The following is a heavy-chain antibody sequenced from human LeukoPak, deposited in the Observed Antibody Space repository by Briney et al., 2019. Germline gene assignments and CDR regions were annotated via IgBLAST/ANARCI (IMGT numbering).Heavy chain of an antibody. CDR2: ISWDGGST. CDR1: GFTFDDYT. D-gene: IGHD5-18*01. CDR3: AKEIDTGVYYYGMDV. Sequence: GGSLRLSCAASGFTFDDYTMHWVRQAPGKGLEWVSLISWDGGSTYYADSVKGRFTISRDNSKNSLYLQMNSLRTEDTALYYCAKEIDTGVYYYGMDVWGQGTTVTVSS. V-gene: IGHV3-43*01. J-gene: IGHJ6*02.